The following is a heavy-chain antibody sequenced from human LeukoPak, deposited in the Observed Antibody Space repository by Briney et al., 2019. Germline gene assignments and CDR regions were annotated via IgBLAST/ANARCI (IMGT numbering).Heavy chain of an antibody. CDR1: GFTFSDYY. Sequence: GSLRLSCAASGFTFSDYYMSWIRQAPGKGLEWGSIISSGSSAIFSADALKGRFTISRDDAKNLLYLDMNSLRVEDTAVYYCARDSAAVAGKFDYWGQGTLVTVSS. CDR3: ARDSAAVAGKFDY. V-gene: IGHV3-11*04. CDR2: ISSGSSAI. D-gene: IGHD6-19*01. J-gene: IGHJ4*02.